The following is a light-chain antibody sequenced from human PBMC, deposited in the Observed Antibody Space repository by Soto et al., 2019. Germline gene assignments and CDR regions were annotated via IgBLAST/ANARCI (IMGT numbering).Light chain of an antibody. J-gene: IGLJ2*01. CDR2: EVT. Sequence: QSALTQPPSASGSPGQSVSISCTGASSDVGSYNSVSWYQQFPGKAPKLIIYEVTNRPAGVPDRFSGSKSANTASLTVSGLQAEDEADYFCSSDAGNFVAFGAGTKLTVL. CDR1: SSDVGSYNS. CDR3: SSDAGNFVA. V-gene: IGLV2-8*01.